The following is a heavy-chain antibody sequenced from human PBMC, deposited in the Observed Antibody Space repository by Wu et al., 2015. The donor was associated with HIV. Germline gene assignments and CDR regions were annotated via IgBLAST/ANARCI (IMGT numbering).Heavy chain of an antibody. Sequence: LVQSGAEVKKPGASVKVSCKASGYSFTGYYMHWVRQAPGQGLEWMGWINPNSGATNYAQKFQGRVTMTRDTSISTAYMELSRLTSDDTAVYYCARDLARYFDADHDSPYYFGVDVWGQGP. CDR1: GYSFTGYY. CDR3: ARDLARYFDADHDSPYYFGVDV. CDR2: INPNSGAT. J-gene: IGHJ6*02. V-gene: IGHV1-2*02. D-gene: IGHD3-9*01.